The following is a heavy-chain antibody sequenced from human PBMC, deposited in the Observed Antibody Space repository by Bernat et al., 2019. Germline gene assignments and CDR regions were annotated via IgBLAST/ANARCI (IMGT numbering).Heavy chain of an antibody. D-gene: IGHD3-16*01. J-gene: IGHJ4*02. CDR1: GYTFTNYA. Sequence: QVQLVQSGAEVREPGASVKLSCRASGYTFTNYAIHWVRQAPGQGLEWMGWINAGDGNLRYSQKFQDRVTISRDTSADTAYIELTSLRSEDTSVYYCALGGLDYWGQGTLATVSS. V-gene: IGHV1-3*01. CDR3: ALGGLDY. CDR2: INAGDGNL.